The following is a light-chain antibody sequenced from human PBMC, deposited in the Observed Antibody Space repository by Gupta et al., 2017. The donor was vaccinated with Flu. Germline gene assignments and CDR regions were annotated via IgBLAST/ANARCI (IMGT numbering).Light chain of an antibody. CDR2: EVT. CDR3: ASDTTTTTWV. CDR1: SSDVGGYSY. J-gene: IGLJ3*02. V-gene: IGLV2-14*01. Sequence: QSTLTQPASVSGSPGQSITISCTGTSSDVGGYSYVSWYQQHPGKAPKLMIYEVTERPAGIANRFSGSKSGNTASLTISGLQAEDEADYCCASDTTTTTWVFGGGTKLTVL.